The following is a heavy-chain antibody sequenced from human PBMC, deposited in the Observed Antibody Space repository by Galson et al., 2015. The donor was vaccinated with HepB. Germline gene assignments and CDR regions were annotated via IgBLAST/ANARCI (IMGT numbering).Heavy chain of an antibody. Sequence: QSGAEVKKPGESLRISCKGSGYSFTNYWISWVRQMPGKGLEWMGRIDPSDSYTNYSPSFQGHVTISADKSTTTAYLQWSSLKASDTAMYYCARHISLWWYFDFWGRGTLVTVSS. CDR3: ARHISLWWYFDF. J-gene: IGHJ2*01. CDR2: IDPSDSYT. CDR1: GYSFTNYW. D-gene: IGHD2-21*01. V-gene: IGHV5-10-1*01.